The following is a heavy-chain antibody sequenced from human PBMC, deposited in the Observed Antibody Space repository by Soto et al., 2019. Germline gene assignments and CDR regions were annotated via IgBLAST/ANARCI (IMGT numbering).Heavy chain of an antibody. CDR3: ARGDYGDLFDY. CDR1: GGSISSYY. J-gene: IGHJ4*02. Sequence: SETLSLTCTVSGGSISSYYWSWIRQPPGKGLEWIGYIYYSGSTNYNPSLKSRVTISVDTSKNQFSLKLSSVTAADTAVYYCARGDYGDLFDYWGQGTLVTVSS. D-gene: IGHD4-17*01. CDR2: IYYSGST. V-gene: IGHV4-59*01.